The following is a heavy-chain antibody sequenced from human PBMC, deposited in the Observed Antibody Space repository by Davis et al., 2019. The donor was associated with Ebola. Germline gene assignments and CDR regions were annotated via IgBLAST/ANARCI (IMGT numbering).Heavy chain of an antibody. Sequence: GESLKISCAASGFTFSDYYMSWIRQAPGKGLEWVSYISSSGSTIYYADSVKGRFTISRDNAKNSLYLQMNSLRAEDTAVYYCARGYYDSSGYYRRYYFDYWGQGTLVTVSS. CDR3: ARGYYDSSGYYRRYYFDY. J-gene: IGHJ4*02. CDR2: ISSSGSTI. CDR1: GFTFSDYY. V-gene: IGHV3-11*04. D-gene: IGHD3-22*01.